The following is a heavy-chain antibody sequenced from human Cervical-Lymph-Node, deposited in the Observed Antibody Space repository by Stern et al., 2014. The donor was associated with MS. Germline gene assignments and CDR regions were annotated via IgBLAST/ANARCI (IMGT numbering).Heavy chain of an antibody. J-gene: IGHJ4*02. V-gene: IGHV4-61*02. D-gene: IGHD5-18*01. CDR2: IHASGSA. CDR1: GGSISSGSDY. Sequence: QVQLQESGPGLVKPSQTLSLTCTVSGGSISSGSDYWSWIRQPVGKGLEWIGRIHASGSAFSTPSLKSRVTISTDTSMNQFALELNSATAADTAIYYCASGYRIFDYWGQGILVTVSS. CDR3: ASGYRIFDY.